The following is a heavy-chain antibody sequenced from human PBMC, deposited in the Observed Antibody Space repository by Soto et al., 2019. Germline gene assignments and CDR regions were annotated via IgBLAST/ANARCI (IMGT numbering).Heavy chain of an antibody. Sequence: TGGSLRLSCAASGFTFSSYGMHWVRQAPGKGLEWVAVISYDGSNKYYADSVKGRFTISRDNSKNTLYLQMNSLRAEDTALYYCAKEMGSSGWYQAEYFQHWGQRTLVTVSS. D-gene: IGHD6-19*01. CDR2: ISYDGSNK. V-gene: IGHV3-30*18. J-gene: IGHJ1*01. CDR1: GFTFSSYG. CDR3: AKEMGSSGWYQAEYFQH.